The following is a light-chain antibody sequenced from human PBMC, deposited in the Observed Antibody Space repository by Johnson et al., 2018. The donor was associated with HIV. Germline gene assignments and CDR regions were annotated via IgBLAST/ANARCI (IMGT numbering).Light chain of an antibody. CDR2: ENN. CDR1: SSNIGNNY. V-gene: IGLV1-51*02. Sequence: QSVLTQPPSVSAAPGQKVTFSCSGSSSNIGNNYVSWYQQLPGTAPKLLIYENNKRPSGIPDRFSGSKSGTSATLGITGLQTGDEADYYCGTWDSSLSAGYVFGTGTKVTVL. J-gene: IGLJ1*01. CDR3: GTWDSSLSAGYV.